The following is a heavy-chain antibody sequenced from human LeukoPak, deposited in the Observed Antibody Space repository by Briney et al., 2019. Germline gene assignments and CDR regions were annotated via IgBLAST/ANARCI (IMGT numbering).Heavy chain of an antibody. J-gene: IGHJ5*02. V-gene: IGHV4-4*07. CDR1: GGSISSYY. D-gene: IGHD6-19*01. CDR3: ARSLYSSGWYKNWFDP. CDR2: IYTSGST. Sequence: PSETLSLTCTVSGGSISSYYWSWIRQPAGKGLEWIGRIYTSGSTNYNPSLKSRVTISVDTSKNQFSLKLSSVTAADTAVYYCARSLYSSGWYKNWFDPWGQGTLVTVSS.